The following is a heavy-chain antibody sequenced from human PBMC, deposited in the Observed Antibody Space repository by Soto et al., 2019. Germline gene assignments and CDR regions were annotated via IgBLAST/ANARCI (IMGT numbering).Heavy chain of an antibody. V-gene: IGHV3-48*01. CDR2: ISSSSSTI. D-gene: IGHD4-17*01. J-gene: IGHJ6*03. Sequence: EVQLVESGGGLVQPGGSLRLSCAASGFTFSSYSMNWVRQAPGKGLEWVSYISSSSSTIYYADSVKGRFTISRDNAKNSLYLQMNSLRAEDTAVYYCASDPSASYGDLHYYYYYYMDVWGKGTTVTVSS. CDR3: ASDPSASYGDLHYYYYYYMDV. CDR1: GFTFSSYS.